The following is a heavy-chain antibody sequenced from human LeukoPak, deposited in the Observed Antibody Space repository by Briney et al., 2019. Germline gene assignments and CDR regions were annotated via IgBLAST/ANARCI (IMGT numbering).Heavy chain of an antibody. J-gene: IGHJ4*02. CDR1: GGSISSYY. CDR2: IYTSGSA. V-gene: IGHV4-4*07. D-gene: IGHD2-15*01. Sequence: SETLSLTCTVSGGSISSYYWSWIRQPAGKGLEWIGRIYTSGSANYNPSLKSRVTMSVDTSKNQFSLKLSSVTAADTAVYYCARDHCSGGSCYQSNWGQGTLVTVSS. CDR3: ARDHCSGGSCYQSN.